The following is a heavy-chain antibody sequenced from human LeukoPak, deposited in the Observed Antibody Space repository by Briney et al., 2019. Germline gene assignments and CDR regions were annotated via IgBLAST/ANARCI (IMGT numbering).Heavy chain of an antibody. CDR1: GLTFSNAW. CDR3: TTDLRITMIRWDY. J-gene: IGHJ4*02. V-gene: IGHV3-15*01. CDR2: IKSKTDGGTT. D-gene: IGHD3-22*01. Sequence: GGSLRLSCAASGLTFSNAWMSWVRQAPGKGLESVGRIKSKTDGGTTDYAAPLKGRFTISRDDSKNALYLQINSLKTEDTAVYYCTTDLRITMIRWDYWGQGTLVTVSS.